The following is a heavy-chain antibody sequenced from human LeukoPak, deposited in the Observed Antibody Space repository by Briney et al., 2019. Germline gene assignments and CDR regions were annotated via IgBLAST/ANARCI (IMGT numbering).Heavy chain of an antibody. Sequence: SETLSLTCTVSGGSLSSGDYYWSWIRQPPGKGLEWIGYIYYSGSTYYNPSLKSRVTISVDTSKNQFSLKLSSVTAADTAVYYCASLVYGDYFDYWGQGTLVTVSS. CDR3: ASLVYGDYFDY. CDR1: GGSLSSGDYY. CDR2: IYYSGST. V-gene: IGHV4-30-4*01. D-gene: IGHD4-17*01. J-gene: IGHJ4*02.